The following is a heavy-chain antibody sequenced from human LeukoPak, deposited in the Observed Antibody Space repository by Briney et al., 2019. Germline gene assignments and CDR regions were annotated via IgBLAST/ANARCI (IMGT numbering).Heavy chain of an antibody. V-gene: IGHV4-4*02. Sequence: TLSLTCAVSGGSISSSNWWSWVRQPPGKGLEWIGEIHHSGTSNYNPSLKSRVAISVDKSKNQFSLRLSSVTAADTAIYYCARDPGSKQLATQGDYWGQGTLVTVSS. D-gene: IGHD6-6*01. CDR3: ARDPGSKQLATQGDY. CDR2: IHHSGTS. CDR1: GGSISSSNW. J-gene: IGHJ4*02.